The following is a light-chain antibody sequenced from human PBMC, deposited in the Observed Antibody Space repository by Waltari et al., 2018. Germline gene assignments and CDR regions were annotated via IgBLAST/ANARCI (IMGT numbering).Light chain of an antibody. V-gene: IGLV2-23*01. J-gene: IGLJ2*01. CDR1: SSDVGNYNL. CDR2: EGS. CDR3: CSYAGSTTLV. Sequence: QSALTQPASVSGSPGQSITISCIGTSSDVGNYNLVSWYQQYPGTAPKLMVYEGSKRHSGVSNRVSGYKSGNTASLTISGLQAEDEADYHCCSYAGSTTLVFGGGTKLTVL.